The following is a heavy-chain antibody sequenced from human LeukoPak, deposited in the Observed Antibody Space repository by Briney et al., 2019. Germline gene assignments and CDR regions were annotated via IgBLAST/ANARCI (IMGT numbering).Heavy chain of an antibody. D-gene: IGHD3-16*01. CDR1: GYTFTSYD. J-gene: IGHJ4*02. Sequence: GASVTVSCKASGYTFTSYDINWVRQAPGQGLEWMGWMNPNSGSTSYAQKFQGRVTMTRDMSTSTVYMELSSLRSEDTAVYYCAREGGMTEYYFDYWGQGTLVTVSS. CDR3: AREGGMTEYYFDY. V-gene: IGHV1-8*02. CDR2: MNPNSGST.